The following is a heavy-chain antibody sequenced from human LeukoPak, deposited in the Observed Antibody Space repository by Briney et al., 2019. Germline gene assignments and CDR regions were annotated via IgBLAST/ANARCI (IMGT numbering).Heavy chain of an antibody. CDR2: IIPIFGTA. D-gene: IGHD6-19*01. Sequence: SVKVSGKASGGTFSSYAISWVRQAPGQGLEWMGRIIPIFGTANYAQKFQGRVTITTDESTSTAYMELSSLRSEDTAVYYCARYIAVAEEFDYWGQGTLVTVSS. CDR1: GGTFSSYA. CDR3: ARYIAVAEEFDY. V-gene: IGHV1-69*05. J-gene: IGHJ4*02.